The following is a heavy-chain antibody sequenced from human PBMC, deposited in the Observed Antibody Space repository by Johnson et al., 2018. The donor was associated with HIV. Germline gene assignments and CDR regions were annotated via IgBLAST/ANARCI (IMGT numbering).Heavy chain of an antibody. Sequence: QVQLVEYGGGLVQPGRSLRLSCAASGFAYSTYTMHWVRQAPGKGLEWVAVISSDGSNKYYAESVKGRFTISRDNSKNTLYLQMNSLRAEDTAIYYCARLPVTTNSEDAFDIWGQGTMVTVSS. D-gene: IGHD4-17*01. CDR3: ARLPVTTNSEDAFDI. V-gene: IGHV3-30*14. CDR1: GFAYSTYT. J-gene: IGHJ3*02. CDR2: ISSDGSNK.